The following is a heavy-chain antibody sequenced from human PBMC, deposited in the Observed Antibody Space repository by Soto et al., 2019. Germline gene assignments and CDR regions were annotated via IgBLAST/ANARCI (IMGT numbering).Heavy chain of an antibody. CDR2: ISYDGSNK. D-gene: IGHD3-16*02. CDR1: GFTFSSYG. Sequence: QVQLVESGGGVVQPGRSLRLSCAASGFTFSSYGMHWVRQAPGKGLEWVAVISYDGSNKYYADSVKGRFTISRDNSKNTLYMQMHSLRAEYTAVDYCASNLQAAVWGSERYPGGDWGQGTLVTVSS. CDR3: ASNLQAAVWGSERYPGGD. J-gene: IGHJ4*02. V-gene: IGHV3-30*03.